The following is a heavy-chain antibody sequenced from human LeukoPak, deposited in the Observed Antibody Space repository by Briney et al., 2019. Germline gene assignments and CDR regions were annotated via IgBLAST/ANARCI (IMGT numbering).Heavy chain of an antibody. V-gene: IGHV3-21*04. CDR3: ARANDGYNRGAIDY. Sequence: PGGSLQLSCAASGFFFNGYGMHWVRPAPGKGLEWVSSITSTSSYMYYADSVKGRFTISRDNSKNTLYLQMNSLRAEDTAVYYCARANDGYNRGAIDYWGQGTLVTVSS. J-gene: IGHJ4*02. D-gene: IGHD5-24*01. CDR1: GFFFNGYG. CDR2: ITSTSSYM.